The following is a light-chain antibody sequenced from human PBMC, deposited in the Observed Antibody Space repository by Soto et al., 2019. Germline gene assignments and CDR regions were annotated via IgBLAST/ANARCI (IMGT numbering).Light chain of an antibody. V-gene: IGKV1-39*01. CDR1: QDIRSY. J-gene: IGKJ1*01. Sequence: DLPMTQSPSSLSASVGDRVSITCRASQDIRSYLNWYQQKPGKAPELLIYATSNLQSGAPSRFSASGSGTDFTLTISSLQPEDFATYYCQQGYSTQWTSGQGTKVEIK. CDR3: QQGYSTQWT. CDR2: ATS.